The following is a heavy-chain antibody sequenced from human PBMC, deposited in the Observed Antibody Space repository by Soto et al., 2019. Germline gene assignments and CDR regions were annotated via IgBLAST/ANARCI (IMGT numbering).Heavy chain of an antibody. CDR3: ARDGGRGSKNNGFAP. CDR1: GASVSSASYY. Sequence: SETLSLTCTVSGASVSSASYYWSWIRQPPGKGLEWIGYIYYSGRTDYNPSLKSRVTISLDTSKNQFSLKLSSVTAADTAVYYCARDGGRGSKNNGFAPWGQGTLVTVS. V-gene: IGHV4-61*01. CDR2: IYYSGRT. J-gene: IGHJ5*02. D-gene: IGHD3-16*01.